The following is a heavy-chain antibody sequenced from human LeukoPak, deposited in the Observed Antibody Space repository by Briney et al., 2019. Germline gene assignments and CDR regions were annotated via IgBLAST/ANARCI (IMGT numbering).Heavy chain of an antibody. CDR2: IGSGGGGI. J-gene: IGHJ4*02. V-gene: IGHV3-23*01. CDR3: AKYAPPTTVVTRYFDS. CDR1: GFMFSNYA. D-gene: IGHD4-23*01. Sequence: GGSLRLSCVASGFMFSNYAMAWVHQAPEKGLEWISVIGSGGGGIQYADSVKDRFTISRDNSKNTLYLQMNSLRADDTAVYYCAKYAPPTTVVTRYFDSWGRGTLVTVS.